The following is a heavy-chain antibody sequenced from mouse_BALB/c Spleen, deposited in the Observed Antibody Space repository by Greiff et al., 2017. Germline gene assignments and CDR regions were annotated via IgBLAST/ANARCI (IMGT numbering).Heavy chain of an antibody. CDR3: ARGERSYDGYSYAMDY. CDR1: GFTFSSFG. Sequence: EVKVVESGGGLVQPGGSRKLSCAASGFTFSSFGMHWVRQAPEKGLEWVAYISSGSSTIYYADTVKGRFTISRDNPKNTLFLQMTSLRSEDTAMYYCARGERSYDGYSYAMDYWGQGTSVTVSS. V-gene: IGHV5-17*02. CDR2: ISSGSSTI. D-gene: IGHD2-3*01. J-gene: IGHJ4*01.